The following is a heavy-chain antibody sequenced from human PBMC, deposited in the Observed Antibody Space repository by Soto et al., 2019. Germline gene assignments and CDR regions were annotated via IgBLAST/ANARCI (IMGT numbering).Heavy chain of an antibody. CDR2: IYYSGST. V-gene: IGHV4-31*03. CDR3: ARDGRFITGTTNDAFDI. D-gene: IGHD1-7*01. Sequence: QVQLQESGPGLVKPSQTLSLTCTVSGGSISSGGYYWSWIRQHPGKGLEWIGYIYYSGSTFYNPSLKSRVTISVDTSKNLFSLKLSAVTAADTAVYYCARDGRFITGTTNDAFDIWGQGTMVTVSS. CDR1: GGSISSGGYY. J-gene: IGHJ3*02.